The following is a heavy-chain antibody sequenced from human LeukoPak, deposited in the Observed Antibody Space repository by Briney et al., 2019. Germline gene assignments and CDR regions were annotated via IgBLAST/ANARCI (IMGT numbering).Heavy chain of an antibody. CDR3: ARESIRNGSLKWFDP. V-gene: IGHV3-23*01. D-gene: IGHD3-10*01. CDR2: IDGSGHTT. Sequence: GGSLRLSCAASGFTFTSHVMSWVRQTPGKELEWVSAIDGSGHTTYYADSVRGRFIISRDNSKKMLYLKMNSLRAEDTATYYCARESIRNGSLKWFDPWGQGTLVTVSS. CDR1: GFTFTSHV. J-gene: IGHJ5*02.